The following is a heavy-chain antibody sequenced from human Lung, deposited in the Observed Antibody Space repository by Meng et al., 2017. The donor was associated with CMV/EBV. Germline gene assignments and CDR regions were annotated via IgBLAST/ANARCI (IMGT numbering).Heavy chain of an antibody. CDR2: INPKSGGT. V-gene: IGHV1-2*02. CDR3: ARALHVEYIDSSGYHDH. J-gene: IGHJ4*02. D-gene: IGHD3-22*01. CDR1: GYTFTGYF. Sequence: ASXXVSXKASGYTFTGYFIHWVRQAPGQGLGWMGWINPKSGGTNFAQRFPGRVTMTRDTSISTVYMEMRSLRSDDTAVYYCARALHVEYIDSSGYHDHWGQGTXVTVSS.